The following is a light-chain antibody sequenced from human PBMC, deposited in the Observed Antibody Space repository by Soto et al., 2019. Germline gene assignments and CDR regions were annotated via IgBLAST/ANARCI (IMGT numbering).Light chain of an antibody. CDR1: QTISSW. J-gene: IGKJ1*01. CDR2: KAS. V-gene: IGKV1-5*03. Sequence: DIQMTQSPSTLSGSVGDRVTITCRAIQTISSWLAWYQQKPGKTPKLLIYKASTLKSGVPSRFSGSGSGTEFTLTISGLQPEDFALYYCQVYGILPWTFGQGTKVDIK. CDR3: QVYGILPWT.